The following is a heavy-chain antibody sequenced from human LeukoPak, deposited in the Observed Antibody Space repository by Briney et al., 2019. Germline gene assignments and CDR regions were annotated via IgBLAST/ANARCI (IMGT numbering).Heavy chain of an antibody. Sequence: SETLSLTCSVSGGSISTYYWSWIRQPPGKGLEWIGNIYYSGSTNYNPSLKSRVTLSFDTSRDQFSLEVTSVTAADTATYYCARVANSMIRGITYFDYWGQGALVTVSS. D-gene: IGHD3-10*01. CDR3: ARVANSMIRGITYFDY. CDR2: IYYSGST. CDR1: GGSISTYY. V-gene: IGHV4-59*01. J-gene: IGHJ4*02.